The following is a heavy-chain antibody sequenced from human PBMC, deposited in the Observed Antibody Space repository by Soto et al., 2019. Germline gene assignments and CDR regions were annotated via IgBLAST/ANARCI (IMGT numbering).Heavy chain of an antibody. CDR3: ARYTGITGFYYFAY. Sequence: GASVKVSCKASGGTFSSYAISWVRQAPGQGLEWMGGIIPIFGTANYAQKFQGRVTITADESTSTAYMELSSLRSEDTAVYYCARYTGITGFYYFAYWGQGTLVTVSS. J-gene: IGHJ4*02. CDR2: IIPIFGTA. CDR1: GGTFSSYA. V-gene: IGHV1-69*13. D-gene: IGHD1-20*01.